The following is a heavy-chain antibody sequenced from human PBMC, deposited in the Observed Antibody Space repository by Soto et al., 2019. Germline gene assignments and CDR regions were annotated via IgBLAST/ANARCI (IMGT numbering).Heavy chain of an antibody. CDR3: ARDSVEDIVVVPAAVDY. Sequence: GGSLRLSCAASGFTFSSYWMSWVRQAPGKGLEWVANIKQDGSEKYYVDSVKGRFTISRDNAKNSLYLQMNSLRAEDTAVYYCARDSVEDIVVVPAAVDYWGQGTLVTVSS. V-gene: IGHV3-7*01. CDR1: GFTFSSYW. D-gene: IGHD2-2*01. CDR2: IKQDGSEK. J-gene: IGHJ4*02.